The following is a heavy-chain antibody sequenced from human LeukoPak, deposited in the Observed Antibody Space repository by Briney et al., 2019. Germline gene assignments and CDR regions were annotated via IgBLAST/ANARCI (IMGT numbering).Heavy chain of an antibody. CDR2: IYYSGST. CDR3: ARSPMIVVGAFDY. Sequence: PSETLSLTCTVSGGSISSSSYYWGWIRQPPGKGLEWIGSIYYSGSTYYNPSLKSRVTISVDTSKNQFSLKLSSVTAADTAVYYCARSPMIVVGAFDYWGQGTLVTVSS. J-gene: IGHJ4*02. V-gene: IGHV4-39*01. CDR1: GGSISSSSYY. D-gene: IGHD3-22*01.